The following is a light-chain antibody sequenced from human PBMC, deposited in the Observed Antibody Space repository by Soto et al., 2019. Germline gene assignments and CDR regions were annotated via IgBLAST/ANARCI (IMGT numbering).Light chain of an antibody. J-gene: IGKJ4*01. CDR1: QSISSW. Sequence: DIQMTQSPSTLSASVGDRVTITCRASQSISSWLAWYQQKPGKAPKLLIYKASSLESGVPSRFSGSGSGTEFTLTISSLQPDAFATYYCQQYNSYPPLTFGGGTKVEIK. CDR3: QQYNSYPPLT. CDR2: KAS. V-gene: IGKV1-5*03.